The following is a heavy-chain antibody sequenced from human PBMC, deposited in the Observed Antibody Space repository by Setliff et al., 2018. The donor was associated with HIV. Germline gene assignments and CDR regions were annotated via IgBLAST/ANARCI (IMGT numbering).Heavy chain of an antibody. CDR1: GFAFSSYA. CDR2: ITYSGSHK. J-gene: IGHJ4*02. V-gene: IGHV3-21*01. Sequence: PGGSLRLSCAASGFAFSSYAMNWVRQAPGKGLEWVSSITYSGSHKFYADSLKGRFTISRDNAEKSLYLQMNSLRAEDTAVYYCARDFDWPQACWGQGTLVTVSS. CDR3: ARDFDWPQAC. D-gene: IGHD3-9*01.